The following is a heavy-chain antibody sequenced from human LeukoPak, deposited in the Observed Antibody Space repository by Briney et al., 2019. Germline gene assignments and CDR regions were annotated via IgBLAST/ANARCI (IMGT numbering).Heavy chain of an antibody. V-gene: IGHV5-51*01. J-gene: IGHJ4*02. CDR1: GYSFTTYW. D-gene: IGHD2-15*01. CDR2: IYPGDSDT. CDR3: ARLGGGNGRLSYFDY. Sequence: GESQKISCKDSGYSFTTYWIGWVRQMPGKGLEWMGIIYPGDSDTRYSPSFQGQVTISADKSISTAYLQWISLKASDTVMYYCARLGGGNGRLSYFDYWGQGTLVTVSS.